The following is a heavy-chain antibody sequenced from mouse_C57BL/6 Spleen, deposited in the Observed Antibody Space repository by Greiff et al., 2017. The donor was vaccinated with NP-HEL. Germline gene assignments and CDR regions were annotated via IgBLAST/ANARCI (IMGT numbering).Heavy chain of an antibody. D-gene: IGHD5-1-1*01. Sequence: VPLVESGAGLVKPGGSLTLSCAASGFTFSSYSMSWVRQTPEKRLEWVAYISSGGDYIYYADTVKGRFPISRDNARNTLYLQMSSLKSEDTAMYYCTRDLNNYFDYWGQGTTLTVSS. CDR2: ISSGGDYI. J-gene: IGHJ2*01. V-gene: IGHV5-9-1*02. CDR3: TRDLNNYFDY. CDR1: GFTFSSYS.